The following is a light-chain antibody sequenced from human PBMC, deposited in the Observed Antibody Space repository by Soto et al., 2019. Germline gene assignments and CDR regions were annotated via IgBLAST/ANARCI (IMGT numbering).Light chain of an antibody. CDR1: QSVTSY. J-gene: IGKJ1*01. V-gene: IGKV3-15*01. CDR3: QHYSNWPWT. CDR2: GAS. Sequence: EIVMTQSPATLSVSPGEKATLSCRASQSVTSYLAWYQQTPGQAPRLLIQGASARATDVPARFSGSGSGTEFTLTISSLQSEDFAVYYCQHYSNWPWTFGQGTKVEI.